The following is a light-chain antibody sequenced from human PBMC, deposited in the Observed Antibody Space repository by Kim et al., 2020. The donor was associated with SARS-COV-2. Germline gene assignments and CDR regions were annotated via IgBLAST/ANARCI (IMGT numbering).Light chain of an antibody. J-gene: IGLJ1*01. CDR3: QAWDSSNAG. CDR1: KLGDKY. V-gene: IGLV3-1*01. CDR2: QDS. Sequence: SYELTQPPSVSVSPGQTASITCSGDKLGDKYACWYQQKPGQSPVLVIYQDSKRPSGIPERFSGSNSGNTATLTISGTQAMDEADYYCQAWDSSNAGFGTG.